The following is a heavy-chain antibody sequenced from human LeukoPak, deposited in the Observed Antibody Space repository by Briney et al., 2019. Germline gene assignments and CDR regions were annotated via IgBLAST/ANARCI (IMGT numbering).Heavy chain of an antibody. Sequence: ASVKVSCKASGYTFTSYGISWVRQAPGQGLEWMGWMNPNSGNTGYAQKFQGRVTITRNTSISTAYMELSSLRSEDTAVYYCARGFGSSSWFSLYHYYYYMDVWGKGTTVTVSS. CDR3: ARGFGSSSWFSLYHYYYYMDV. CDR2: MNPNSGNT. J-gene: IGHJ6*03. V-gene: IGHV1-8*03. CDR1: GYTFTSYG. D-gene: IGHD6-13*01.